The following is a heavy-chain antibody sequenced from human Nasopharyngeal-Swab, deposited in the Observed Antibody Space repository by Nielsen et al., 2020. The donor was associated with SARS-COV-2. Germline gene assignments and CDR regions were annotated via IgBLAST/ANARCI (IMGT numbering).Heavy chain of an antibody. Sequence: GESLKISCAASGFTFSDYAINWVRQAPGKGLEWVSVITSSTSQTYYADSVKGRFTISRDNSKNTVYLQMSSLRAEDTAIYYCAKDRPQVLGTTDGFDVWGQGTMATVSS. CDR2: ITSSTSQT. CDR3: AKDRPQVLGTTDGFDV. CDR1: GFTFSDYA. D-gene: IGHD1-7*01. J-gene: IGHJ3*01. V-gene: IGHV3-23*01.